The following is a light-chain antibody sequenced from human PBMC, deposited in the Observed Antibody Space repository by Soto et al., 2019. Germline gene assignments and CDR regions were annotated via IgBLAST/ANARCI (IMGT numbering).Light chain of an antibody. J-gene: IGLJ1*01. CDR2: EVS. V-gene: IGLV2-14*01. CDR3: SSYTPSSTYV. CDR1: SSDVGGYNY. Sequence: QSVLTQPASVSGSPGQSITISCTGTSSDVGGYNYVSWYQQYPGKTPKLMIYEVSNRPSGVSNRFSGSKSGNTASLTISGLQAEDEADYYCSSYTPSSTYVFGTGTKLTVL.